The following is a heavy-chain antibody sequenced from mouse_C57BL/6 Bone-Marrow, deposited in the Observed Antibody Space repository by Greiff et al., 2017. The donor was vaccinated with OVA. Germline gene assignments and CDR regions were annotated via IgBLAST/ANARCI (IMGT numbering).Heavy chain of an antibody. CDR2: IYPGDGDT. CDR3: APITTVVASPYWYFDV. CDR1: GYAFSSYW. Sequence: QVQLQQSGAELVKPGASVKISCKASGYAFSSYWMNWVKQRPGKGLEWIGQIYPGDGDTNYNGKFKGKATLTADKSSSTAYMQLSSLTSEDSAVYFCAPITTVVASPYWYFDVWGTGTTVTVSA. V-gene: IGHV1-80*01. J-gene: IGHJ1*03. D-gene: IGHD1-1*01.